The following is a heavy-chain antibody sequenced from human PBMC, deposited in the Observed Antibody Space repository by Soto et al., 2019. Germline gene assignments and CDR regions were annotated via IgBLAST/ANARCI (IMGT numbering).Heavy chain of an antibody. Sequence: QVQLVESGGGVVQPGGSLRLSCAASGFNFNSYVMHWVRQAPGRGLEWVASISYDGSDKHFADSVKGRFTISRDNSKSTLYFQMHSLRVDDTAVYYCSRDYYGDLVLETPDPPRYGLDVWGQGTTVTVSS. CDR3: SRDYYGDLVLETPDPPRYGLDV. CDR1: GFNFNSYV. J-gene: IGHJ6*02. CDR2: ISYDGSDK. V-gene: IGHV3-30*03. D-gene: IGHD3-16*01.